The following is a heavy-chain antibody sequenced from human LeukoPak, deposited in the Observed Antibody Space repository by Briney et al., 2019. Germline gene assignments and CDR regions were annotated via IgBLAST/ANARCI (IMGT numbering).Heavy chain of an antibody. CDR3: ARLMDV. J-gene: IGHJ6*04. CDR2: IHPGDSDA. V-gene: IGHV5-51*01. CDR1: GYSFTSYR. Sequence: GESLQISCQGSGYSFTSYRIGWVRQLPGKGLEWMGIIHPGDSDARYGPSFQGQVTISVDKSISTAYLQWSSLKASDTAMYYCARLMDVWGKGTTVTVSS.